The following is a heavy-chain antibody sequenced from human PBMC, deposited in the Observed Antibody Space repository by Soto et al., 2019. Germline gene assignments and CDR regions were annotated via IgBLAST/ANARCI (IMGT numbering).Heavy chain of an antibody. J-gene: IGHJ6*02. Sequence: GASVKVSCKASGYTFTSYGISWVRQAPGQGLEWMGWISAYNGNTNYAQKLRGRVTMTTDTSTSTAYTELRSLRSDDTAVYYCARGGGQLVREYYYYGMDVWGQGTTVTVSS. V-gene: IGHV1-18*04. CDR2: ISAYNGNT. CDR1: GYTFTSYG. D-gene: IGHD6-6*01. CDR3: ARGGGQLVREYYYYGMDV.